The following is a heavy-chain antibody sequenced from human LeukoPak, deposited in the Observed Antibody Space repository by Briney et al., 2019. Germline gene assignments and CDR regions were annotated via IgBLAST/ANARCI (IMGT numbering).Heavy chain of an antibody. D-gene: IGHD4-23*01. V-gene: IGHV1-3*01. CDR2: INAGNGNT. CDR3: ARDLSLTAVFDY. Sequence: GASVKVSCKASGYTFTSYAMHWVRQAPGQRLEWMGWINAGNGNTKYSQKFQGRVTITRDTSASTAYMELSSLRSEDTAVYYCARDLSLTAVFDYWGQGTLVTVSS. J-gene: IGHJ4*02. CDR1: GYTFTSYA.